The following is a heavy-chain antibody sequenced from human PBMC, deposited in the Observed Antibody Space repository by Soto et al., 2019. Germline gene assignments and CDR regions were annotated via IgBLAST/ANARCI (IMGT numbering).Heavy chain of an antibody. CDR2: IYYSGST. Sequence: QVQLQESGPGLVKPSQTLSLTCTVSGGSISSGGYYWSWIRQHPGKGLEWIGYIYYSGSTYYNPSLKSRVTISVDTSKNQFSLKLSSVTAADTAVYYCARDRSLRNIVVVPAADYYYGMDVWGQGTTVTVSS. J-gene: IGHJ6*02. D-gene: IGHD2-2*01. CDR1: GGSISSGGYY. V-gene: IGHV4-31*03. CDR3: ARDRSLRNIVVVPAADYYYGMDV.